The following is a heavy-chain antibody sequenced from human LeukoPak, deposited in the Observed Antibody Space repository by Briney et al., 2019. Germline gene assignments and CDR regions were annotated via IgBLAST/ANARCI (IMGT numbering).Heavy chain of an antibody. D-gene: IGHD1-14*01. Sequence: GGSLRLPCAASGFTVSSTYMSWVRQAPGKGLEWVSITYSNGNTNYADSVKGRFTISRDNSRDTLSLQMDSLRAEDTAVYYCARKNHLFNAAFDIWGQGTVVTVSS. CDR3: ARKNHLFNAAFDI. CDR2: TYSNGNT. J-gene: IGHJ3*02. CDR1: GFTVSSTY. V-gene: IGHV3-53*01.